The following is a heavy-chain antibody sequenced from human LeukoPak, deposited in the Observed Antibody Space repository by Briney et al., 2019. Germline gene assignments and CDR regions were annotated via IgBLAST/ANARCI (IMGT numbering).Heavy chain of an antibody. V-gene: IGHV1-2*06. D-gene: IGHD3-22*01. Sequence: ASVKVSCKASGYTLTDYYMHWVRQAPGQGLEWMGRINPNSGGTNYAQKFQGRVTMTRGTSISTVYMELSRLRSDDTAVYYCARVGYYESSGYYEYWGQGTLVTVS. CDR1: GYTLTDYY. CDR3: ARVGYYESSGYYEY. J-gene: IGHJ4*02. CDR2: INPNSGGT.